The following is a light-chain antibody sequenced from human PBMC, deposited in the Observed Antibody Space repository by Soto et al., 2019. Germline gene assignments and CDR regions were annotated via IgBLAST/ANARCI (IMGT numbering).Light chain of an antibody. V-gene: IGKV2-28*01. CDR2: LGS. Sequence: DIVMTQSPLSLPVTPGKPASISCRSSQSLLHSNGYNYLDWYLQKPGQSPQLLIYLGSNRASGVPDRFSGSGSGTDFTLKISRVEAEDVGVYYCMQALQTPRTFAGGTKVDI. CDR1: QSLLHSNGYNY. J-gene: IGKJ4*01. CDR3: MQALQTPRT.